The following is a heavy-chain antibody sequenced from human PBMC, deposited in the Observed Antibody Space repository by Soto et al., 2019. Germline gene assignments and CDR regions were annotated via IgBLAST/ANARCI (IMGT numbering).Heavy chain of an antibody. CDR1: GGSISSSSYY. CDR3: ARFEYDFWSGYYTPFDY. Sequence: SETLSLTCTVSGGSISSSSYYWGWIRQPPGKGLEWIGSIYYSGSTYYNPSLKSRVTISVDTSKNQFSLKLSSVTAADTAVYYCARFEYDFWSGYYTPFDYWGQGTLVTVSS. CDR2: IYYSGST. D-gene: IGHD3-3*01. J-gene: IGHJ4*02. V-gene: IGHV4-39*01.